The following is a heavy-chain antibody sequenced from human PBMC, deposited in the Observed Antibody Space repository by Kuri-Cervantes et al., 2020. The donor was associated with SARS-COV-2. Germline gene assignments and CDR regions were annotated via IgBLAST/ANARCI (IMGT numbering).Heavy chain of an antibody. CDR1: GFTLHYSG. Sequence: GESLKISCAASGFTLHYSGMNWVRQAPGKGPEWVAVISYDGSDKYYGDSVKGRFTVSRDNSKNTLYLQMNSLRPEDTAVYYCAKQRGRGSLDSGAFDIWGQGTMVTVSS. J-gene: IGHJ3*02. V-gene: IGHV3-30*18. CDR3: AKQRGRGSLDSGAFDI. CDR2: ISYDGSDK. D-gene: IGHD3-16*01.